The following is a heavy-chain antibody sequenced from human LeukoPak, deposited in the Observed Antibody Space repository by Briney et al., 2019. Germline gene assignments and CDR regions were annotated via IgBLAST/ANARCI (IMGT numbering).Heavy chain of an antibody. CDR1: GFTFSNAW. CDR3: TTDVKAYSSGWYYFDY. Sequence: GGSLRLSCAASGFTFSNAWMSWVRQAPGKGLEWVGRIKSKTDGGTTDYAAPVNGRFTISRDDSKNTLYLQMNSLKTEDTAVYYCTTDVKAYSSGWYYFDYWGQGTLVTVSS. D-gene: IGHD6-19*01. CDR2: IKSKTDGGTT. J-gene: IGHJ4*02. V-gene: IGHV3-15*01.